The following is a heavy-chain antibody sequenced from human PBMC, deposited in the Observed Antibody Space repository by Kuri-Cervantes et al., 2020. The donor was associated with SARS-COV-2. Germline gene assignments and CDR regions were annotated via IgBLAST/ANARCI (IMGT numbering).Heavy chain of an antibody. Sequence: GGSLRLSCAASGFTFSSYAMSWVRQAPGKGLEWVSAISGSGGSTYYADSVKSRFTISRDKSKNTLYLQMNSLRAEDTAVYYCAKEGPTGYYDSSGYYYDYYYGMDVWGKGTTVTVSS. CDR2: ISGSGGST. CDR1: GFTFSSYA. CDR3: AKEGPTGYYDSSGYYYDYYYGMDV. D-gene: IGHD3-22*01. V-gene: IGHV3-23*01. J-gene: IGHJ6*04.